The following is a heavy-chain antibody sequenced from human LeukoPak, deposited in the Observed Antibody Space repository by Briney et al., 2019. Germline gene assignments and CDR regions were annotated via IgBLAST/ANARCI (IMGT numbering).Heavy chain of an antibody. J-gene: IGHJ4*02. CDR3: ASWFGLYQLPSQVG. D-gene: IGHD2-2*01. CDR2: INPSGGST. CDR1: GYTFTSYY. V-gene: IGHV1-46*01. Sequence: ASVKVSCKASGYTFTSYYMHWVRQAPGQGLEWMGIINPSGGSTSYAQKFQGRVTMTRDTSTSTAYMALSRLRSDDSAVYYCASWFGLYQLPSQVGWGQGTLVTVSS.